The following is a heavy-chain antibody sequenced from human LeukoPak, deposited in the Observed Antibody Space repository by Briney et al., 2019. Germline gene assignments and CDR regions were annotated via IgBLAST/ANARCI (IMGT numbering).Heavy chain of an antibody. CDR3: ARRYCSSTSCYYFDY. V-gene: IGHV1-2*02. Sequence: ASLKVSCKASGYTFTDYYMHWVRQAPGQGLEWMGWINVNRGGTNYAQRFQDRVTMTWDTSITTAYMELNRLKSDDTAVYYCARRYCSSTSCYYFDYWGQGTLVTVSS. CDR1: GYTFTDYY. CDR2: INVNRGGT. J-gene: IGHJ4*02. D-gene: IGHD2-2*01.